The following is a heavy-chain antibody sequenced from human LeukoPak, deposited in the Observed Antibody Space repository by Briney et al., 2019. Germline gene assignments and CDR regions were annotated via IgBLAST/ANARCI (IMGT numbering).Heavy chain of an antibody. V-gene: IGHV4-34*01. CDR2: INHSGST. CDR3: ARGLIHSDRIAAAGREFDY. CDR1: GGSFSGYY. D-gene: IGHD6-13*01. J-gene: IGHJ4*02. Sequence: SETLTLTCAADGGSFSGYYWSWIRQPPGKGLEWIGEINHSGSTNYNPSLKSRVTISVDTSKNQFSLKLSSVTAADTAVYYCARGLIHSDRIAAAGREFDYWGQGTLVTVSS.